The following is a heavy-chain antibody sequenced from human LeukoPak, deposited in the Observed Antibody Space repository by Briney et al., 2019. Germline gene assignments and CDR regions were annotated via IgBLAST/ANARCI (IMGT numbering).Heavy chain of an antibody. V-gene: IGHV3-48*01. J-gene: IGHJ4*02. D-gene: IGHD2-21*02. Sequence: GGSLRLSCAASGFTFSSKTMNWVSQAPGKGLEWVSYTTSSGKTIYYADSLEGRFTISRDNAKNSLYLQMNSLRSEDTGLYFCARDLGSGDHGLLVWGQGTLLTVSS. CDR2: TTSSGKTI. CDR3: ARDLGSGDHGLLV. CDR1: GFTFSSKT.